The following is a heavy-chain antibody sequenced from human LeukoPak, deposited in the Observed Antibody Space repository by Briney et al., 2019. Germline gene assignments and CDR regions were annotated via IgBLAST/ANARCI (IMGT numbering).Heavy chain of an antibody. J-gene: IGHJ6*02. CDR3: ARGSIPLYYYYYGMDV. D-gene: IGHD6-6*01. CDR1: GGSFSGYY. Sequence: PSETLSLTCTVYGGSFSGYYWSWIRQPPGKGLEWIGEINHSGSTNYNPSLKSRVTISVDTSKNQFSLKLSSVTAADTAVYYCARGSIPLYYYYYGMDVWGQGTTVTVSS. CDR2: INHSGST. V-gene: IGHV4-34*01.